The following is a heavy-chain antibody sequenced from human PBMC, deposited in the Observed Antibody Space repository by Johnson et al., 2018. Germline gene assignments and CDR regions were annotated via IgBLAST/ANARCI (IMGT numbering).Heavy chain of an antibody. CDR1: GFTFSSYA. V-gene: IGHV3-23*04. CDR2: ISGSGGST. J-gene: IGHJ6*03. D-gene: IGHD3-3*01. CDR3: AKAPALHQYDFWSGYSPRPDYYYYYYMDV. Sequence: VQLVQSGGGLVQPGGSLRLSCAASGFTFSSYAMSWVRQAPGKGLEWVSAISGSGGSTYYADSAKGRFTISRDTSKTTLYLQMNSLRAEDTAVYYCAKAPALHQYDFWSGYSPRPDYYYYYYMDVWGKGTTVTVSS.